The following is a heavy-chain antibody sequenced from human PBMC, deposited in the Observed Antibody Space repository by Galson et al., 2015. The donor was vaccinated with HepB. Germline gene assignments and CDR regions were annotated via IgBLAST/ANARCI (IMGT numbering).Heavy chain of an antibody. J-gene: IGHJ4*02. D-gene: IGHD3-22*01. V-gene: IGHV3-30*18. CDR3: AKDPEKYYFETIGYYYVDYFDY. CDR2: ISFDGSNK. CDR1: GFTFSRYG. Sequence: SLRLSCAASGFTFSRYGMHWVRQAPGKGLEWVAVISFDGSNKYHADSARGRFTISRDNSKNTLYLLMNSLRTADTAVYYCAKDPEKYYFETIGYYYVDYFDYWGQGTRVAVSS.